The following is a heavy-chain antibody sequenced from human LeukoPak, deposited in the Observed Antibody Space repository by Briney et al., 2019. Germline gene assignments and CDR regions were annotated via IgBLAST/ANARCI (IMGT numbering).Heavy chain of an antibody. CDR1: GFTFSSYA. CDR3: AKGHDSSGYSQTFFDY. CDR2: ISGSGGST. J-gene: IGHJ4*02. V-gene: IGHV3-23*01. D-gene: IGHD3-22*01. Sequence: GRSLRLSCAASGFTFSSYAMSWVRQAPGKGLEWVSAISGSGGSTYYADSVKGRFTISRDNSKNTLYLQMNSLRAEDTAVYYCAKGHDSSGYSQTFFDYWGQGTLVTVSS.